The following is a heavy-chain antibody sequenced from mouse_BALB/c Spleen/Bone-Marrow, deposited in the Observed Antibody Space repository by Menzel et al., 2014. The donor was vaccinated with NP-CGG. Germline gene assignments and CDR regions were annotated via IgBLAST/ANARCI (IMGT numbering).Heavy chain of an antibody. J-gene: IGHJ4*01. CDR3: LTYSGNCRSVDY. V-gene: IGHV1-69*02. CDR2: IYPSDSYT. Sequence: QVQLQQSGAELARPGASVNVSCKASGYTFTSYGINWVKQRPGQGLEWIGNIYPSDSYTNYNQNFKDKATLTVDKSSSTAYMQLSCLTTRRPPIYYCLTYSGNCRSVDYCGLGASSHVPS. CDR1: GYTFTSYG. D-gene: IGHD2-1*01.